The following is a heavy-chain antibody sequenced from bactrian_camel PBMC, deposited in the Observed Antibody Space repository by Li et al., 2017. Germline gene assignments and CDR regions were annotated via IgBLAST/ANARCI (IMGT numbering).Heavy chain of an antibody. CDR2: IDSRGGT. V-gene: IGHV3S53*01. CDR1: RRTYSTYC. J-gene: IGHJ4*01. Sequence: VQLVESGGGLVQPGGSLSVSCTDSRRTYSTYCMAWFRQAPGKEREGVAAIDSRGGTAYADSATGRFTISQDNAKNTVYLQMNSLAPEDTGMYYCTKGWEERGFYKNRMGRGTQVTVS. D-gene: IGHD5*01.